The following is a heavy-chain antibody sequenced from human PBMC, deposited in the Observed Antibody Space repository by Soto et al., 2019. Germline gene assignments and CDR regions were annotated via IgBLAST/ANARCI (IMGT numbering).Heavy chain of an antibody. CDR3: ARGLNYDFWSGYYTATNYYYGMDV. CDR1: GYTFTSYG. V-gene: IGHV1-18*04. J-gene: IGHJ6*02. D-gene: IGHD3-3*01. CDR2: ISAYNGNT. Sequence: QVQLVQSGAEVKKPGASVKVSCKASGYTFTSYGISWVRQAPGQGLEWMGWISAYNGNTNYAQQLQGRVTMTTDTSTSTAYMELRSLRSDDTAVYYCARGLNYDFWSGYYTATNYYYGMDVWGQGTTVTVSS.